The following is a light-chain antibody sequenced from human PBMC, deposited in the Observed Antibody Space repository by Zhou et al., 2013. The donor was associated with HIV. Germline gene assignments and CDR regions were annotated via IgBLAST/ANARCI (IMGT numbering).Light chain of an antibody. Sequence: DIQLTQSPSFLSASVGDRVTITCRASQGISSYLAWYLQKPGKAPKLLISSAYTLQSGVPSRFSGSGSGTEFTLTISSLQPEDFATYYCQQLNSYPWTFGQGTKVEIK. V-gene: IGKV1-9*01. CDR2: SAY. J-gene: IGKJ1*01. CDR1: QGISSY. CDR3: QQLNSYPWT.